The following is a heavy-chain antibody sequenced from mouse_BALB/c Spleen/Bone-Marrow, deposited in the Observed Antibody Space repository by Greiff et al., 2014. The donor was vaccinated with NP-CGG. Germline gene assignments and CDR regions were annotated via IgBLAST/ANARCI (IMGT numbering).Heavy chain of an antibody. CDR1: GFNIKDTY. CDR2: IDPANGNT. J-gene: IGHJ2*01. D-gene: IGHD1-1*01. Sequence: VQLQQPGAELVKPGASVKLSCTASGFNIKDTYMHWVKQRPEQGLEWIGRIDPANGNTKYDPKFQGKATITADTSSNTAYLQRSSLTSEATADYYGASYYYGHYFDYWGQGTTLTVSS. V-gene: IGHV14-3*02. CDR3: ASYYYGHYFDY.